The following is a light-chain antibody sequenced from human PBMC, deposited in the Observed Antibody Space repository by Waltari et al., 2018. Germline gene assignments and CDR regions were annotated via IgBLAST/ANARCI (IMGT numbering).Light chain of an antibody. CDR1: QDISNQ. CDR2: DAS. V-gene: IGKV1D-12*01. CDR3: QETNTFPST. Sequence: DIQMTQSPSSVSASVGNTVTITCRARQDISNQFTWYQQKPGKAPKFLIYDASTLESGVPSRFSGSGSVTDCTLTVRSRQPEDFATYYCQETNTFPSTFGQGTRLEIK. J-gene: IGKJ5*01.